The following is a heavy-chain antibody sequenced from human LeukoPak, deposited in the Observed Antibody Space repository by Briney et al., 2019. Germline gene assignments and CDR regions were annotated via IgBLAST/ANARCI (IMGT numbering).Heavy chain of an antibody. J-gene: IGHJ4*02. Sequence: ASVKVSCKASGYTFTGYYIHWVRQAPGQGLGWVGWINPNTGGTNYEQKFQGRVTMTRDTSISTAYMELSSLKSDDTAVYYCARDRPIDYWGQGTLVTVSS. CDR1: GYTFTGYY. V-gene: IGHV1-2*02. CDR2: INPNTGGT. CDR3: ARDRPIDY.